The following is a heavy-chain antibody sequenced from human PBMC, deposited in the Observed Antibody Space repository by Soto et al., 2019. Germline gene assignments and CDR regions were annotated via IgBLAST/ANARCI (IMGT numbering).Heavy chain of an antibody. Sequence: GGSLRLSCAASVFTVSSNYMSLVRQAPGKGLECVSGISVSGGSTYYADSVKGRFTISRENSKNTLYLQMNSLRAEDAALYYCAKVSQVSDYDRSGYPAYWGQGTMVTVSS. J-gene: IGHJ4*02. D-gene: IGHD3-22*01. CDR3: AKVSQVSDYDRSGYPAY. CDR2: ISVSGGST. V-gene: IGHV3-23*01. CDR1: VFTVSSNY.